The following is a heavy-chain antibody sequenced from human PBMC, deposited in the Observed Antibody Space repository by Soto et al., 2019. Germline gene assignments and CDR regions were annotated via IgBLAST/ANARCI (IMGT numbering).Heavy chain of an antibody. CDR1: GGSISSGGYY. Sequence: QVQLQESGPGLVKPSQTLSLTCTVSGGSISSGGYYWSWIRQHPGKGLEWIGYIYYSGSTYYNPSLRRRATISVDTSNNQYSLKPGSVTDADTAVYYCASVGCGGDYSHDHWYFLLWGRGTLVTVSS. V-gene: IGHV4-31*03. J-gene: IGHJ2*01. CDR2: IYYSGST. CDR3: ASVGCGGDYSHDHWYFLL. D-gene: IGHD2-21*02.